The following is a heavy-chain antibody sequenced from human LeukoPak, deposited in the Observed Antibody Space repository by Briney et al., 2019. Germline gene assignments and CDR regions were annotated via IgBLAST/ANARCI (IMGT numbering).Heavy chain of an antibody. CDR1: GGSISHYY. CDR2: THYSETP. J-gene: IGHJ6*03. V-gene: IGHV4-59*12. Sequence: PSETLSLTCTVSGGSISHYYWSWIRQPPGKGLEWIGYTHYSETPNYSPSLKSRVTISVDTSKNQFSLKLSSVTAADTAVYYCARGRIAARPRALYYYYYYMDVWGKGTTVTVSS. D-gene: IGHD6-6*01. CDR3: ARGRIAARPRALYYYYYYMDV.